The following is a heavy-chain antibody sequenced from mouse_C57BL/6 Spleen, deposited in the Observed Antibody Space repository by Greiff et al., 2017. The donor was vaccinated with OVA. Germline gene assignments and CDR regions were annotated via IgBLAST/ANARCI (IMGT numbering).Heavy chain of an antibody. CDR3: ARGQLGPYYFDY. CDR1: GYTFTSYW. CDR2: IHPNSGST. D-gene: IGHD4-1*02. J-gene: IGHJ2*01. Sequence: QVQLQQPGAELVKPGASVKLSCKASGYTFTSYWMHWVKQRPGQGLEWIGMIHPNSGSTNYNEKFKSKATLTVEKSSSTAYMQLSSLTSEDSAVYYCARGQLGPYYFDYWGQGTTLTVSS. V-gene: IGHV1-64*01.